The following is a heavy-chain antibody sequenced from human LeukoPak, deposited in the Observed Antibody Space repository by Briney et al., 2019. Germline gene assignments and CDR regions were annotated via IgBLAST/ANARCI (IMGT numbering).Heavy chain of an antibody. J-gene: IGHJ4*02. CDR1: GFTFSSYS. D-gene: IGHD5-12*01. CDR3: ARDRGGVATTPFVY. CDR2: ISSSSSYI. V-gene: IGHV3-21*01. Sequence: GGSLRLSCAASGFTFSSYSMNWVRQAPGKGLEWVSSISSSSSYIYYADSVKGRFTISRDNAKNSLYLQMNSLRAEDTAVYYCARDRGGVATTPFVYWGQGTLVTVSS.